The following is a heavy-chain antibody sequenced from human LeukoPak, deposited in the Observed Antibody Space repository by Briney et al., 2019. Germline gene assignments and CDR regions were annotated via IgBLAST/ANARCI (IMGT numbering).Heavy chain of an antibody. D-gene: IGHD6-13*01. CDR1: GGSISSSSYY. J-gene: IGHJ4*02. Sequence: SETLSLTCTVSGGSISSSSYYWGWIRQPPGKGLEWIGSIYYSGSTYYNPSLKSRVTISVDTSKNQFSLKLSSVTAADTAVYYCAREPPSWGHSSSWGNFDYWGQGTLVTVSS. CDR2: IYYSGST. CDR3: AREPPSWGHSSSWGNFDY. V-gene: IGHV4-39*07.